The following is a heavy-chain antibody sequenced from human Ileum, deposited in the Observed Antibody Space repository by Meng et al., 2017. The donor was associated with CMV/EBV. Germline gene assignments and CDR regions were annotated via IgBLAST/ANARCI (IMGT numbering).Heavy chain of an antibody. D-gene: IGHD3-9*01. V-gene: IGHV4-4*07. CDR2: FTARGNT. CDR3: ARDVIRDDTGSWFDP. J-gene: IGHJ5*02. CDR1: GASIRSYC. Sequence: QVQLQASGPGLVKPSEPLSLTCSVSGASIRSYCWSWIRQPAGKGLEWIGRFTARGNTNYNPSLKSRVTMSLDTSLNQFSLRLNSVTAADTAVYYCARDVIRDDTGSWFDPWGQGALVTVSS.